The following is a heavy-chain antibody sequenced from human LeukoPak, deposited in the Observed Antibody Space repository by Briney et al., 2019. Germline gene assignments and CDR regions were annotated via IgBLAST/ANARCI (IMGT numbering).Heavy chain of an antibody. CDR2: IYYSGST. Sequence: SETLSLTCTVSGGAISSYYWSWIRQPPGKGLEWIGYIYYSGSTNYNPSLKSRVTISVDTSKNQFSLKLSSVTAADTAVYYCARNLYGGNLNYFDYWGQGTLVTVSS. CDR3: ARNLYGGNLNYFDY. CDR1: GGAISSYY. J-gene: IGHJ4*02. V-gene: IGHV4-59*01. D-gene: IGHD4-23*01.